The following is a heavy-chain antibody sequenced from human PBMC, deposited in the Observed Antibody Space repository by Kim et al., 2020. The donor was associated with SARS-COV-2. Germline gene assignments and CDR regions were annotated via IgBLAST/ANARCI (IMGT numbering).Heavy chain of an antibody. CDR2: IIPIFGTA. J-gene: IGHJ6*02. D-gene: IGHD5-18*01. CDR3: ARNIVGYSYGSSPDV. V-gene: IGHV1-69*13. CDR1: GGTFSSYA. Sequence: SVKVSCKASGGTFSSYAISWVRQAPGQGLEWMGGIIPIFGTANYAQKFQGRVTITADESTSTAYMELSSLRSEDTAVYYCARNIVGYSYGSSPDVWGQGTTVTVSS.